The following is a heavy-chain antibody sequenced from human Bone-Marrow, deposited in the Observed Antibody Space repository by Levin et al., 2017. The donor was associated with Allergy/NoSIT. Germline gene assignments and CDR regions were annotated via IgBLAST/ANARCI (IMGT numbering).Heavy chain of an antibody. CDR1: GFTFSSYE. J-gene: IGHJ4*02. V-gene: IGHV3-48*03. CDR3: ARRTYYYDSSGPTGFDY. D-gene: IGHD3-22*01. CDR2: ISSSGSTI. Sequence: GGSLRLSCAASGFTFSSYEMNWVRQAPGKGLEWVSYISSSGSTIYYADSVKGRFTISRDNAKNSLYLQMNSLRAEDTAVYYCARRTYYYDSSGPTGFDYWGQGTLVTVSS.